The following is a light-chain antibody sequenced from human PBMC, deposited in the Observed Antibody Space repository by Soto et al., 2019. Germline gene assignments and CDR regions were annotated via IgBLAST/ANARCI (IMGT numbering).Light chain of an antibody. CDR2: GAS. Sequence: EIVLTQSPGTLSLSPGERATLSCRASQSISSNYLAWYQQKPGQAPRLLIYGASSRTTGIPDRFSGSGSGTDFTLTISRLEPEDFAVYYCQQYGSSPFTFGPATKVDI. V-gene: IGKV3-20*01. CDR3: QQYGSSPFT. CDR1: QSISSNY. J-gene: IGKJ3*01.